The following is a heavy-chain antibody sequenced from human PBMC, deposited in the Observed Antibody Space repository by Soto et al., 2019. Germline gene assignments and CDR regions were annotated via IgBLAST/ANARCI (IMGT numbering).Heavy chain of an antibody. CDR3: ARAPVDYSLCRCDSVPVSVY. V-gene: IGHV1-46*01. CDR1: GYTFTTYY. CDR2: IDPSGGST. J-gene: IGHJ4*02. D-gene: IGHD4-4*01. Sequence: ASVKVSCKASGYTFTTYYMHWVRQAPGQGLEWMGIIDPSGGSTTYAQKFQGRVTMTRDTSTSTVYMELISLRSEDTAVYYCARAPVDYSLCRCDSVPVSVYWGQ.